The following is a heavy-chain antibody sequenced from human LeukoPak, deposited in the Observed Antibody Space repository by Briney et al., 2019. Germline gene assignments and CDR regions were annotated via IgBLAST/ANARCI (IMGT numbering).Heavy chain of an antibody. CDR2: MNPNSGNT. CDR1: GYTFTTYG. D-gene: IGHD6-13*01. Sequence: ASVKVSCKASGYTFTTYGISWVRQAPGQGLEWMGWMNPNSGNTGYAQKFQGRVTITRNTSISTAYMELSSLRSEDTAVYYCARRKGIAGDYYYMDVWGKGTTVTVSS. V-gene: IGHV1-8*03. J-gene: IGHJ6*03. CDR3: ARRKGIAGDYYYMDV.